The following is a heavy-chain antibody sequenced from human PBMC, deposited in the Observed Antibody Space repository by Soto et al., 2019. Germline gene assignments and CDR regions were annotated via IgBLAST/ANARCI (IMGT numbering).Heavy chain of an antibody. J-gene: IGHJ6*02. CDR1: GFTFSSYA. D-gene: IGHD2-2*01. Sequence: GGSLRLSCAASGFTFSSYAMHWVRQAPGKGLEWVAVISYDGSNKYYADSVKGRFTISRDNSKNTLYLQMNSLRAEDTAVYYCARGRDCSSTSCYAYYYYYGMDVWGQGTTVTVSS. CDR3: ARGRDCSSTSCYAYYYYYGMDV. CDR2: ISYDGSNK. V-gene: IGHV3-30-3*01.